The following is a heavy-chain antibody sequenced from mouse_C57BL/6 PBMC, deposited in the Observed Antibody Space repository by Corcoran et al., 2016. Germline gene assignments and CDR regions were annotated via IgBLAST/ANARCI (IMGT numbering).Heavy chain of an antibody. Sequence: QIQLVQSGPELKKPGETVKISCKASGYTLTTYGMSWVKQAPGKGLKWMGWINTYSGVPTYADDFKGRFAFSLETSASTAYLQINNLKNEDTATYFCARDYDGPYAMDYWGQGTSVTVSS. J-gene: IGHJ4*01. CDR1: GYTLTTYG. CDR3: ARDYDGPYAMDY. V-gene: IGHV9-3*01. D-gene: IGHD2-4*01. CDR2: INTYSGVP.